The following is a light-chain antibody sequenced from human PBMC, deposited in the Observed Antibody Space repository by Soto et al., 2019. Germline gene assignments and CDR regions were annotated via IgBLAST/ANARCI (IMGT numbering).Light chain of an antibody. V-gene: IGKV3-15*01. Sequence: EIVLTQSPATLSVFPGEKATLSCGASQSVSNNLAWYHQKPGQAPRPLIYGASTRATGVPARFSGSGSGKEFTLTISSLQSEDSAIYYCQQYSSWPFTVGPGTKVAIE. CDR1: QSVSNN. CDR2: GAS. J-gene: IGKJ3*01. CDR3: QQYSSWPFT.